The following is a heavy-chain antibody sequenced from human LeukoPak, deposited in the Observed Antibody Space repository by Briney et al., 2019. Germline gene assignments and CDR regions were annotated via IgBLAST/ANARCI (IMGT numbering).Heavy chain of an antibody. J-gene: IGHJ4*02. CDR2: IYHSGST. V-gene: IGHV4-59*01. Sequence: PSETLSLTCTVSGGSISSYYWSWIRQPPGKGLDWIGYIYHSGSTNYNPSLKSRFTISLDTSKKQFSLKLSSVTAADTAVYYCARTYYYGSGRYFDYWGQGTLVTVSS. CDR3: ARTYYYGSGRYFDY. CDR1: GGSISSYY. D-gene: IGHD3-10*01.